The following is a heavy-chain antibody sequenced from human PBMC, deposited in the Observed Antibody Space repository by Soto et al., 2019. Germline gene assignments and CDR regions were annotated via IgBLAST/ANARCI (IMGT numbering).Heavy chain of an antibody. CDR3: AREILSSSWYQLFDY. D-gene: IGHD6-13*01. CDR1: GFTFSSYG. J-gene: IGHJ4*02. V-gene: IGHV3-33*01. CDR2: IWYDGSNK. Sequence: GGSLRLSCAASGFTFSSYGMHWVRQAPGKGLEWVAVIWYDGSNKYYADSVKGRFTISRDNSKNTLYLQMNSLRAEDTAVYYCAREILSSSWYQLFDYWGQGTLVTVSS.